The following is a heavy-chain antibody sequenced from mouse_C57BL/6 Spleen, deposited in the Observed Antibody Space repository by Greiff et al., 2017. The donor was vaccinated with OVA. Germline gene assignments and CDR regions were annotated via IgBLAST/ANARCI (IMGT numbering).Heavy chain of an antibody. V-gene: IGHV1-7*01. CDR1: GYTFTSYW. CDR3: ARDPLYSNFAMDY. D-gene: IGHD2-5*01. J-gene: IGHJ4*01. CDR2: INPSSGYT. Sequence: VKLMESGAELAKPGASVKLSCKASGYTFTSYWMHWVKQRPGQGLEWIGYINPSSGYTKYNQKFKDKATLTADKSSSTAYMQLSSLTYEDSAVDYCARDPLYSNFAMDYWGQGTSVTVSS.